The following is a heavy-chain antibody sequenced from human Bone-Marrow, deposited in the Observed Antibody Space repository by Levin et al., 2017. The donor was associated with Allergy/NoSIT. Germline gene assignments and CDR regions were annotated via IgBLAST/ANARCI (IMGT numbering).Heavy chain of an antibody. CDR1: GFIFSSSD. D-gene: IGHD4-17*01. CDR2: ISGSGTTT. CDR3: ARHGDWDY. J-gene: IGHJ4*02. V-gene: IGHV3-48*03. Sequence: GESLKISCAASGFIFSSSDMNWVRQTPGMGLEWVSYISGSGTTTYYADSVRGRFSISRDNAKNALYLQMNGLRAEDTAVYYCARHGDWDYWGRGTLVTVSS.